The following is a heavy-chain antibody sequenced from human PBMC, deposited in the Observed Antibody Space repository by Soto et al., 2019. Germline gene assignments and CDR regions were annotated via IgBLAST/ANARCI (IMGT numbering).Heavy chain of an antibody. D-gene: IGHD2-15*01. J-gene: IGHJ4*02. CDR3: VRDQDTFVKAVFDS. CDR2: IQPDGSII. V-gene: IGHV3-74*01. Sequence: EVQLVESGGGLVQPGGSLRLSCVVSGFTLSSRWMHWVRQTPGKGLVWVSRIQPDGSIINYADSVKGRFTISRDNAKNALYLHMNSLRPEDTAMYYCVRDQDTFVKAVFDSWGQGTLVTVSS. CDR1: GFTLSSRW.